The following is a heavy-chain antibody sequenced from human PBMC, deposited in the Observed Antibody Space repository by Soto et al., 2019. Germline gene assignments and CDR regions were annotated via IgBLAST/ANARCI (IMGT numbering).Heavy chain of an antibody. Sequence: SGPTLVNPTQTLTLTCTFSGFSLSTSGVGVGWIRQPPGKALEWLALIYWDDDKRYSPSLKSRLTITKDTSKNQVVLTMTNMDPVDTATYYCAHRFTHDILTGYYKNNNWFDPWGQGTLVTVSS. CDR1: GFSLSTSGVG. CDR3: AHRFTHDILTGYYKNNNWFDP. J-gene: IGHJ5*02. V-gene: IGHV2-5*02. D-gene: IGHD3-9*01. CDR2: IYWDDDK.